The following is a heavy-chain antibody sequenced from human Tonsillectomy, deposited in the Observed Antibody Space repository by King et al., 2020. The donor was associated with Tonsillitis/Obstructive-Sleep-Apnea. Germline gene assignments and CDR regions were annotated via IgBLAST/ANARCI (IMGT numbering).Heavy chain of an antibody. V-gene: IGHV3-7*01. D-gene: IGHD6-19*01. CDR2: IKEGGSEK. J-gene: IGHJ4*02. CDR3: AKTYSGWYGGD. CDR1: GFTFRWSW. Sequence: VQLVESGGGLVQPGGSLRLSCAASGFTFRWSWMSWVRQVPGKGLEWVANIKEGGSEKYYVDSVKGRFIISRDDAKNTVFLQMNSLRAEDTAVYYCAKTYSGWYGGDWGQGTLVTVSP.